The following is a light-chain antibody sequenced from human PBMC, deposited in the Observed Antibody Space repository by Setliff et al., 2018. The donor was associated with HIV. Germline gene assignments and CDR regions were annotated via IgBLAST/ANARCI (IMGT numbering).Light chain of an antibody. CDR2: AVN. CDR3: SSYTTNSTLVL. V-gene: IGLV2-14*01. CDR1: SSDIGDYNY. Sequence: QSVLTQPASVSGSPRQSITIPCTGSSSDIGDYNYASWYQHHPGKAPKLSIYAVNSRPSGVSNRFSGSKSGNTASLTISGLQAEDEADYFCSSYTTNSTLVLFGGGTKVTV. J-gene: IGLJ2*01.